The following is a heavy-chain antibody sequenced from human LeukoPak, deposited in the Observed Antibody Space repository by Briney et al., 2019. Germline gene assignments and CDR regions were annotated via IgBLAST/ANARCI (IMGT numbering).Heavy chain of an antibody. CDR3: AKDHLAGYSYGGYYFDY. V-gene: IGHV3-30*18. CDR2: ISYDGSNR. Sequence: GRSLRLSCAASGFTFSNYGMHWVRQAPGKGLEWVAVISYDGSNRNYVDSVKGRFTISRDNSKNTLYLQMSSLRGEDTAVYYCAKDHLAGYSYGGYYFDYWGQGTLVTVSS. D-gene: IGHD5-18*01. CDR1: GFTFSNYG. J-gene: IGHJ4*02.